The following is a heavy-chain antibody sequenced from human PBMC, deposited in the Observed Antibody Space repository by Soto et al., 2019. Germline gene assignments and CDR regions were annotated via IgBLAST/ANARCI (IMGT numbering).Heavy chain of an antibody. CDR3: ARTRNGGVADSFDS. J-gene: IGHJ5*01. Sequence: GGSLRLSCAASGFTFSSGVMSWVRQTPGKGLEWVLAISRDGSYIYYTDSVKGRFTVSRDNSKNTVFVQMNRLIPDDTALYFCARTRNGGVADSFDSWGQGTRVTVSS. CDR1: GFTFSSGV. D-gene: IGHD3-3*01. CDR2: ISRDGSYI. V-gene: IGHV3-23*05.